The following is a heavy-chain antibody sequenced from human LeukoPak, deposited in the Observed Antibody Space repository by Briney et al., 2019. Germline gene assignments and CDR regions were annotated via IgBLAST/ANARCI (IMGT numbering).Heavy chain of an antibody. V-gene: IGHV3-23*01. D-gene: IGHD3-10*01. CDR3: ARPNVLLWFGELFRGRYYYYGMDV. Sequence: PGGSLRLSCAASGFTFSSYAMSWVRQAPGKGLAWVSTISGGSGSTYCADSVKGRFTISRDNSKNTLYLQMNSLRAEDTAVYYCARPNVLLWFGELFRGRYYYYGMDVWGQGTTVTVSS. CDR2: ISGGSGST. CDR1: GFTFSSYA. J-gene: IGHJ6*02.